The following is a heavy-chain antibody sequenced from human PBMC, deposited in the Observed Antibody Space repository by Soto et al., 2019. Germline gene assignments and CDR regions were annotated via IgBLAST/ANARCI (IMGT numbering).Heavy chain of an antibody. D-gene: IGHD6-6*01. CDR2: ISSSGGST. J-gene: IGHJ6*03. CDR3: ARRARPDFYYMDV. Sequence: GSLRLSCAASGFTFSSYAMSWVRQAPGKGLEWVSGISSSGGSTYYADSVQGRFTISRDNSKNTVYLQMGSLRPEDMAVYYCARRARPDFYYMDVWGKGTTVTVSS. V-gene: IGHV3-23*01. CDR1: GFTFSSYA.